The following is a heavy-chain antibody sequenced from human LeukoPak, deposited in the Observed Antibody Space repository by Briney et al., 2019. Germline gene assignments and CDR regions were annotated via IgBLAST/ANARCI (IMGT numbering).Heavy chain of an antibody. Sequence: SETLSLTCTVSGGSISSYYWSWIRQPPGKGLEWIGYIYYSGSTNYNPSLKSRVTISVDTSKNQFSLKLSSVTAADTAVYYCARGVDYLRAPRRTNWFDPWSQGTLVTVSS. CDR2: IYYSGST. D-gene: IGHD3-3*01. J-gene: IGHJ5*02. CDR1: GGSISSYY. CDR3: ARGVDYLRAPRRTNWFDP. V-gene: IGHV4-59*01.